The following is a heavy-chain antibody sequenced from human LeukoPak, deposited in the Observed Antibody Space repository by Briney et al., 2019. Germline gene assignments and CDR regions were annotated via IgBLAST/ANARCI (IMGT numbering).Heavy chain of an antibody. CDR3: ARRRQYYGSGSYSYYYYGMDV. CDR2: INHSGST. D-gene: IGHD3-10*01. J-gene: IGHJ6*04. V-gene: IGHV4-34*01. CDR1: GGSFSGYY. Sequence: SETLSLTCAVYGGSFSGYYWSWIRQPPGKGLEWIGEINHSGSTNYNPSLKSRVTISVDTSKNQLSLKLSSVTAADTAVYYCARRRQYYGSGSYSYYYYGMDVWGKGTTVTVSS.